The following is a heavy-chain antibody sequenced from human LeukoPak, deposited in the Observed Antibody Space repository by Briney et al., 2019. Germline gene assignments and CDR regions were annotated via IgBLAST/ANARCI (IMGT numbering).Heavy chain of an antibody. CDR1: GFTFSSYG. Sequence: GGSLRLSCAASGFTFSSYGMHWVRQAPGKGLEWVAFIRYDGSNTYYADSVKGRFTISRDNSKNTLYLQMNSLRAEDTAVYYCAKRGGIAAAGMLYYYYYMDVWGKGTTVTISS. V-gene: IGHV3-30*02. CDR2: IRYDGSNT. CDR3: AKRGGIAAAGMLYYYYYMDV. D-gene: IGHD6-13*01. J-gene: IGHJ6*03.